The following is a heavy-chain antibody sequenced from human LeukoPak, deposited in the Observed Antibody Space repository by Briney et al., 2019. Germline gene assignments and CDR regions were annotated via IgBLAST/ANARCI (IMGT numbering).Heavy chain of an antibody. CDR2: ISYDGSNK. CDR3: ASSSMRWFDP. Sequence: GGSLRLSCAASGFPFSSYSMTWVRQAPGKGLEWVAVISYDGSNKYYADSVKGRFTISRDNSKNTLYLQMNSLRAEDTAVYYCASSSMRWFDPWGQGTLVTVSS. CDR1: GFPFSSYS. J-gene: IGHJ5*02. D-gene: IGHD2/OR15-2a*01. V-gene: IGHV3-30-3*01.